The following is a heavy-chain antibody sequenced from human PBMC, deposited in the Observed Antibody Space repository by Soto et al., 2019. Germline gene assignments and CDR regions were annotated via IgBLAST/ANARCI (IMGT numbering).Heavy chain of an antibody. D-gene: IGHD6-6*01. CDR3: ARSSSSRLNWFDP. Sequence: SETLSLTCTVSGGSVSSGSYYWSWIRQPPGKGLEWIGYIYYSGSTNYNPSLKSRVTISVDTSKNQFSLKLSSVTAADTAVYYCARSSSSRLNWFDPWGQGTLVTISS. V-gene: IGHV4-61*01. CDR2: IYYSGST. CDR1: GGSVSSGSYY. J-gene: IGHJ5*02.